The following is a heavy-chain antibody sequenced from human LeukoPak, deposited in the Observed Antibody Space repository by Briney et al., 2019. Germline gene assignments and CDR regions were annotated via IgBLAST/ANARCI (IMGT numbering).Heavy chain of an antibody. CDR1: GFAFNNYV. Sequence: GGSLRLSCAASGFAFNNYVMTWVRQDQGEGLEWVSSISDGGGSTYYTDSVKGRFTISRDNSKNTLYLQMNSLRAEDTALYYCAKDSTVSGSYYGMDVWGQGTTVTVSS. D-gene: IGHD3-3*01. V-gene: IGHV3-23*01. CDR2: ISDGGGST. CDR3: AKDSTVSGSYYGMDV. J-gene: IGHJ6*02.